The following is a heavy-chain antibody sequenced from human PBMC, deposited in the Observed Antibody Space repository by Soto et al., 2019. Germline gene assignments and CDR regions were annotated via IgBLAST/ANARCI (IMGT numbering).Heavy chain of an antibody. CDR3: ARESLSGSRDCMDV. CDR2: ISYDGSNK. V-gene: IGHV3-30-3*01. Sequence: PGGSLRLSCAASGFTFSSYAMHWVRQAPGKGLEWVAVISYDGSNKYYADSVKGRFTISRDNSKNTLYLQMNSLRAEDTAVYYCARESLSGSRDCMDVWGQGTTVTVSS. CDR1: GFTFSSYA. J-gene: IGHJ6*02. D-gene: IGHD1-26*01.